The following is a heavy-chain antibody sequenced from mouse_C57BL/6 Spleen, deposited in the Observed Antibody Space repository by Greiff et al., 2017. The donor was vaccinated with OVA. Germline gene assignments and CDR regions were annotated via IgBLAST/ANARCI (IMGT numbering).Heavy chain of an antibody. CDR3: ARLASYDGSSPDY. J-gene: IGHJ2*01. CDR2: IDPSDSYT. D-gene: IGHD1-1*01. Sequence: VQLQQPGAELVMPGASVKLSCKASGYTFTSYWMHWVKQRPGQGLEWIGEIDPSDSYTNYNQKFKGKSTLTVDKSSSTAYMQLSSLTSEDSAVYYGARLASYDGSSPDYWGQGTTLTVSS. CDR1: GYTFTSYW. V-gene: IGHV1-69*01.